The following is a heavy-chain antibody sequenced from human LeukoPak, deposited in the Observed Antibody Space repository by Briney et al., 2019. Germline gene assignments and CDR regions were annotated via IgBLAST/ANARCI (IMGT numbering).Heavy chain of an antibody. CDR3: AKDRSGSYTLDY. D-gene: IGHD1-26*01. J-gene: IGHJ4*02. CDR2: ISGSGGGT. V-gene: IGHV3-23*01. CDR1: GFTFSSYA. Sequence: GGSLRLSCAASGFTFSSYAMSWVRQAPGKGLEWVSAISGSGGGTYYADSVKGRFTISRDNSKNTLYLQMNSLRAEDTAVYYCAKDRSGSYTLDYWGQGTLVTVSS.